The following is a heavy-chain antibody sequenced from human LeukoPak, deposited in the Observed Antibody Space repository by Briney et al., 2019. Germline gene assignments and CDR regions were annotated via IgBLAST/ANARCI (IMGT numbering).Heavy chain of an antibody. Sequence: SQTLSLTCTVSGGSISSGSYYWGWIRQPPGKGLEWIGSIYYSGSTYYNPSLKSRVTISVDTSKNQFSLKLSSVTAADTAVYYCARHFLPFDLDAFDIWGQGTMVTVSS. CDR2: IYYSGST. J-gene: IGHJ3*02. CDR1: GGSISSGSYY. CDR3: ARHFLPFDLDAFDI. D-gene: IGHD2/OR15-2a*01. V-gene: IGHV4-39*01.